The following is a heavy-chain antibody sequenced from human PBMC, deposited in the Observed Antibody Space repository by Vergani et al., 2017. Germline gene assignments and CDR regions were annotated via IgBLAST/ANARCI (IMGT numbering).Heavy chain of an antibody. V-gene: IGHV4-59*01. J-gene: IGHJ5*02. CDR1: GGSISSYY. CDR2: IYYSGST. D-gene: IGHD4-17*01. CDR3: ARALLRRARKSDYVVFDWFDP. Sequence: QVQLQESGPGLVKPSETLSLTCTVSGGSISSYYRSWIRQPPGKGLEWIGYIYYSGSTNYNPSLKSRVTISVDTSKNQFSLKLSSVTAADTAVYYCARALLRRARKSDYVVFDWFDPWGQGTLVTVSS.